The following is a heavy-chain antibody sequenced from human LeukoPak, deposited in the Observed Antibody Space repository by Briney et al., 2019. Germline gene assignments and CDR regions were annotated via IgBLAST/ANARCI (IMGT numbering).Heavy chain of an antibody. V-gene: IGHV4-34*01. CDR3: ARGRGYNSFDY. Sequence: PSETLSLTCAVYGGFFSGYYWSWIRQPPGKGLEWIGEINHSGSTNYNPSLKSRVTISVDTSKNQFSLNLNSVTAADTAVYYCARGRGYNSFDYWGQGTLVTVSS. J-gene: IGHJ4*02. CDR1: GGFFSGYY. D-gene: IGHD5-24*01. CDR2: INHSGST.